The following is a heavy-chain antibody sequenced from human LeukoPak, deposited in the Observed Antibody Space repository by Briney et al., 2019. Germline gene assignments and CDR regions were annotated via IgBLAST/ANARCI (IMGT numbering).Heavy chain of an antibody. CDR1: GYTFTSYG. V-gene: IGHV1-18*01. J-gene: IGHJ6*03. Sequence: ASVKVSCKASGYTFTSYGISWVRQAPGQGLEWMGWISAYNGNTNYAQKLQGRVTMTTDTSTSTAYMELRSLRSDDTAVYYCARLTMVRGPLPGYYYYYYMDVWGKGTTVTISS. CDR2: ISAYNGNT. CDR3: ARLTMVRGPLPGYYYYYYMDV. D-gene: IGHD3-10*01.